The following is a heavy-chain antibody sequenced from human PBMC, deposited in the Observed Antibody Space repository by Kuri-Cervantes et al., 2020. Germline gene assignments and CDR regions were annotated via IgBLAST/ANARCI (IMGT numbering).Heavy chain of an antibody. D-gene: IGHD3-22*01. CDR3: ATTLPVSSYYDSSGDDFFDY. CDR2: IYTSGST. CDR1: GGSISSYY. Sequence: SETLSLTCTVSGGSISSYYWSWIRQPAGKGLEWIGRIYTSGSTNYNPSLKSRVTISVDKSKNQFSLKLSSVTAADTAVYYCATTLPVSSYYDSSGDDFFDYWGQGILVTVSS. J-gene: IGHJ4*02. V-gene: IGHV4-4*07.